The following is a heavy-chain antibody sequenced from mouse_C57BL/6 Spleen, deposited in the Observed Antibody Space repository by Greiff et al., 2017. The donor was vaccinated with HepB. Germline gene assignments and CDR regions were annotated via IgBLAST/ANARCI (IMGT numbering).Heavy chain of an antibody. V-gene: IGHV1-55*01. CDR2: IYPGSGST. CDR1: GYTFTSYW. CDR3: ARDGDWDDYYAMDY. J-gene: IGHJ4*01. D-gene: IGHD4-1*01. Sequence: VQLQQPGAELVKPGASVKMSCKASGYTFTSYWITWVKQRPGQGLEWIGDIYPGSGSTNYNEKFKSKATLTVDTSSSTAYMQLSSLTSEDSAVYYCARDGDWDDYYAMDYWGQGTSVTVSS.